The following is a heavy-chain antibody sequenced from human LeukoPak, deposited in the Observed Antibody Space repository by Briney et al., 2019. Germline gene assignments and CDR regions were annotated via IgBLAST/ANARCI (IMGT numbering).Heavy chain of an antibody. V-gene: IGHV3-23*01. J-gene: IGHJ6*03. D-gene: IGHD2-2*01. CDR1: GFTFNNCA. CDR2: ISGSDGST. Sequence: GGSLRLSCAASGFTFNNCAMSWVRQAPGKGLEWVSSISGSDGSTYYADSVKGRFTISRDNSKNTLYLQINSLRVEDTAVYYCAKGTVVDYYYYYYMDVWGKGTTVTVSS. CDR3: AKGTVVDYYYYYYMDV.